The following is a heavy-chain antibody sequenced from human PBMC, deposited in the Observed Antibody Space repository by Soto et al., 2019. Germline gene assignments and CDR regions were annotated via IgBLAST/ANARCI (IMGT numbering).Heavy chain of an antibody. J-gene: IGHJ6*01. CDR1: GFTFSSYG. D-gene: IGHD2-2*02. CDR3: AQDHIVLVPAAIFYYGMDV. Sequence: GWSLRLSCAASGFTFSSYGMHWVRQAPGKGLEWVSAISGSGGSTYYADSVKGRFTISRDNSKNTLYLQMNSLRAEDTAVYYCAQDHIVLVPAAIFYYGMDVWGQGTTVIVSS. V-gene: IGHV3-23*01. CDR2: ISGSGGST.